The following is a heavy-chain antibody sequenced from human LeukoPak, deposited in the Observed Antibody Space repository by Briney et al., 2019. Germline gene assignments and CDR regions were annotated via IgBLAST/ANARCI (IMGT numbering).Heavy chain of an antibody. Sequence: SETLSLTCTVSGGSISSSYYYWGWIRQPPGKGLEWIGSIYYSGSTYYNPSLKSRVTIPVDTSKNQFSLKLRSVTAADTAVYYCARHRQANYDFWSGYYPNWFDPWGQGTLVTVSS. CDR2: IYYSGST. CDR3: ARHRQANYDFWSGYYPNWFDP. CDR1: GGSISSSYYY. J-gene: IGHJ5*02. V-gene: IGHV4-39*01. D-gene: IGHD3-3*01.